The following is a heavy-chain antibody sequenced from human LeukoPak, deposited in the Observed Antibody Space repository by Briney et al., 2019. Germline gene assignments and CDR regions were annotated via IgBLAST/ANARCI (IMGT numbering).Heavy chain of an antibody. D-gene: IGHD6-13*01. J-gene: IGHJ6*04. CDR3: ARDPGIAAAAPYYYYGMDV. Sequence: ASVKVSCKASGYTFTSYYMHWVRQAPGQGLEWMGIINPSGGSTSYAQRFQGRVTMTRDTSTSTVYMELSSLRSEDTAVYCCARDPGIAAAAPYYYYGMDVWGKGTTVTVSS. CDR1: GYTFTSYY. V-gene: IGHV1-46*01. CDR2: INPSGGST.